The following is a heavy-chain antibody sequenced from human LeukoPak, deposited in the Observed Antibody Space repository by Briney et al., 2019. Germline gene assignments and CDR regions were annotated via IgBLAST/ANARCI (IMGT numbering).Heavy chain of an antibody. CDR3: ARDSVLGAQFDY. D-gene: IGHD1-26*01. J-gene: IGHJ4*02. CDR1: GGSFSGYY. CDR2: INHSGST. Sequence: SETLSLTCAVYGGSFSGYYWSWIRQPPGMGLEWIGEINHSGSTNYNPSLKSRVSISVDTSKNQFSLKLNSVTAADTAVYYCARDSVLGAQFDYWGQGTLVTVSS. V-gene: IGHV4-34*01.